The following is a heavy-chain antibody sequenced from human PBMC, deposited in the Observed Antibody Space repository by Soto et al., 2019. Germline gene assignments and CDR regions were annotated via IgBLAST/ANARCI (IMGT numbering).Heavy chain of an antibody. CDR2: IDPSDSET. J-gene: IGHJ6*02. CDR1: GYSFTTHW. D-gene: IGHD6-19*01. CDR3: ASPGGSIAVAGSVDYYYGMDV. Sequence: GESLKISCQGSGYSFTTHWISWVRQMPGKGLEWMGRIDPSDSETNYSPSFQGHVSISSDKSINTVYLQWSSLKASDTAMYYCASPGGSIAVAGSVDYYYGMDVWGQGTTVTVSS. V-gene: IGHV5-10-1*01.